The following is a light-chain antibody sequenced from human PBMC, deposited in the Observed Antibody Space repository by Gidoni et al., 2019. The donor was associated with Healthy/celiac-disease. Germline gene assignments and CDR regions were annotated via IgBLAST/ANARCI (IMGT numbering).Light chain of an antibody. Sequence: DIVLTQSPATLALSPGERASLSCRASQSVSSYLAWYQQKPGQAPRLLIYDASNRATGIPARFSGSGSGTDFTLTISSLEPEDFEVYYCQQRSNWPLFGQGTKLEIK. CDR1: QSVSSY. J-gene: IGKJ2*01. CDR2: DAS. CDR3: QQRSNWPL. V-gene: IGKV3-11*01.